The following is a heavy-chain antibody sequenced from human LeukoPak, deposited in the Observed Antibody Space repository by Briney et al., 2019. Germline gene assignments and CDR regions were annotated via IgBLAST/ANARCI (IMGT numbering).Heavy chain of an antibody. J-gene: IGHJ3*02. CDR2: ISWNSGSI. Sequence: PGRSLRLSCAASGFTFDDYAMHWVRHAPGKGLEWVSGISWNSGSIGYADSVKGRFTISRDNAKNSLYLQMNSLRAEDTALYYCAKDSGSYYDAFDIWGQGTMVTVSS. CDR1: GFTFDDYA. D-gene: IGHD1-26*01. CDR3: AKDSGSYYDAFDI. V-gene: IGHV3-9*01.